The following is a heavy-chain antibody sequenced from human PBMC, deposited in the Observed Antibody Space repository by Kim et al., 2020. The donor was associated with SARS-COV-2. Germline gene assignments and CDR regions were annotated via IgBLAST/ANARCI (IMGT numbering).Heavy chain of an antibody. Sequence: SVKVSCKASGGTFSSYAISWVRQAPGQGLEWMGRIIPILGIANYAQKFQGRVTITADKSTSTAYMELSSLRSEDTAVYYCARDTSGQHHFYYYGMDGWG. CDR2: IIPILGIA. CDR3: ARDTSGQHHFYYYGMDG. D-gene: IGHD3-10*01. J-gene: IGHJ6*01. V-gene: IGHV1-69*04. CDR1: GGTFSSYA.